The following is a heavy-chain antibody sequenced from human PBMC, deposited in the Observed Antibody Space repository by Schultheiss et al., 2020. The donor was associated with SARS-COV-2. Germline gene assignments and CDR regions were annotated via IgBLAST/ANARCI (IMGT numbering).Heavy chain of an antibody. CDR3: AKDLAAVADPVYYYYYGMDV. CDR2: TYYRSKWYN. D-gene: IGHD6-19*01. J-gene: IGHJ6*02. CDR1: GDSVSSNSAA. V-gene: IGHV6-1*01. Sequence: SQTLSLTCAISGDSVSSNSAAWNWIRQSPSRGLEWLGRTYYRSKWYNDYAVSVKSRITINPDTSKNQFSLQLNSVTPEDTAVYYCAKDLAAVADPVYYYYYGMDVWGQGTTVTVSS.